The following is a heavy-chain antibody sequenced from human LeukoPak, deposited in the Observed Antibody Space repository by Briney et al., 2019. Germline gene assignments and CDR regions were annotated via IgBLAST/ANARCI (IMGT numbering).Heavy chain of an antibody. V-gene: IGHV1-8*01. CDR2: MNPNSGNT. J-gene: IGHJ6*03. D-gene: IGHD3-3*01. Sequence: GASVKVSCKASGYTFTSYDINWVRQATGQGLEWMGWMNPNSGNTGYAQKFQGRVTMTRNTSTSTDYMELSSLRSEDTAVYYCARGRRFLEWLLAYYYYYMDVWGKGTTVTVSS. CDR3: ARGRRFLEWLLAYYYYYMDV. CDR1: GYTFTSYD.